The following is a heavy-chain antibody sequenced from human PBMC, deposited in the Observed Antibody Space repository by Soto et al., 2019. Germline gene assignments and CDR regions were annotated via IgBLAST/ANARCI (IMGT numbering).Heavy chain of an antibody. CDR3: ARKESAPLYYYYYYYMDV. V-gene: IGHV4-34*01. J-gene: IGHJ6*03. CDR1: GGSFSGYY. Sequence: SETLSLTCAVYGGSFSGYYWSWIRQPPGKGLEWIGEINHSGSTNYNPSLKSRVTISVDTSKNQFSLKLSSVTAADTAVYYCARKESAPLYYYYYYYMDVWGKGTTVTVSS. CDR2: INHSGST.